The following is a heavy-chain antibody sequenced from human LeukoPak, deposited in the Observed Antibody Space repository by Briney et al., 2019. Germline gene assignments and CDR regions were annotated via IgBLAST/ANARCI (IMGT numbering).Heavy chain of an antibody. CDR1: GFTFSSYE. V-gene: IGHV3-48*03. CDR3: ARSSPCRYCSSTSGHWFDP. Sequence: PGGSLRLSCAASGFTFSSYEMNWVRQAPGKGLEWVSYISSSGSTIYYADSVKGRFTISRDNAKNSLYLQMNSLRAEDTAVYYCARSSPCRYCSSTSGHWFDPWGQGTLVTVSS. D-gene: IGHD2-2*01. CDR2: ISSSGSTI. J-gene: IGHJ5*02.